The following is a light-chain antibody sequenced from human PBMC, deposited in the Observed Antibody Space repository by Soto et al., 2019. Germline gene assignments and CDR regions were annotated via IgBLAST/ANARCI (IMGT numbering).Light chain of an antibody. J-gene: IGLJ1*01. V-gene: IGLV1-47*02. CDR1: NSRIGSNY. Sequence: QSVLTQPPSASGTPGQRVTISCSATNSRIGSNYLYWYQQLPGTAPKLLIYSNDKRPSGGPHRLSGSTSCTSASLAISGLRSEEEADYYCAKSDDSRRAYVFGTGTKVTVL. CDR2: SND. CDR3: AKSDDSRRAYV.